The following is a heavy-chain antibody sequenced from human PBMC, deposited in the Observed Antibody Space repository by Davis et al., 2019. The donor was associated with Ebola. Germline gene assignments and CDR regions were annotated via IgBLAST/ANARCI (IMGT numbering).Heavy chain of an antibody. D-gene: IGHD2-2*01. CDR1: GYTFTSYG. CDR3: ARVGYCSSTSCHFSYYYYYGMDV. CDR2: ISAYNGNT. Sequence: ASVKVSCKASGYTFTSYGISWVRQAPGQGLEWMGWISAYNGNTNYAQKLQGRVTMTTDTSTSTAYMELRSLRSDDPAVYSCARVGYCSSTSCHFSYYYYYGMDVWGQGTTVTVSS. V-gene: IGHV1-18*01. J-gene: IGHJ6*02.